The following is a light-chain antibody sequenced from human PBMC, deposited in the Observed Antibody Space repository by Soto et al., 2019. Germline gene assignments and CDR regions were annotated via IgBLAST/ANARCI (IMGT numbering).Light chain of an antibody. Sequence: QSALTQPASVSGSPGQSITFSCTGTSSDVGVYNYVSWYQQHPGKAPKLMIYEVSHRPSGVSNRFSGSKSGNTASLTISGLQAEDEADYYCSSYTSSNTWVFGGGTKLT. V-gene: IGLV2-14*01. J-gene: IGLJ3*02. CDR2: EVS. CDR1: SSDVGVYNY. CDR3: SSYTSSNTWV.